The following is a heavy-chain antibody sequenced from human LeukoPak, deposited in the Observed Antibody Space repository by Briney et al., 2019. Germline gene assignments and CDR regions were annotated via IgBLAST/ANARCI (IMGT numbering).Heavy chain of an antibody. CDR2: IYYSGST. J-gene: IGHJ4*02. CDR3: ARDNWVLDY. D-gene: IGHD7-27*01. CDR1: GGSISSSSYY. V-gene: IGHV4-39*02. Sequence: SETLSLTCTVSGGSISSSSYYWGWIRQPPGKGLEWIGSIYYSGSTYYNPSLKSRVTISVDTSKNQFSLKLSSVTAADTAVYYCARDNWVLDYWGQGTLVTASS.